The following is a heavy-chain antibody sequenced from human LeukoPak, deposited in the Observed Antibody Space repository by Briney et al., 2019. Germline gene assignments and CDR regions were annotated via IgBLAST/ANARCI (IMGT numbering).Heavy chain of an antibody. CDR3: AREASGYSYGLDAFDI. J-gene: IGHJ3*02. D-gene: IGHD5-18*01. CDR2: ISSSGSTI. CDR1: GFTFSNFE. Sequence: GGSLRLSCAASGFTFSNFEMNWVRQAPGKGLEWVSYISSSGSTIHYADSVKGRFTISRDNAKNSLYLQMNSLRGEDTAVYYCAREASGYSYGLDAFDIWGQGTTVTVSS. V-gene: IGHV3-48*03.